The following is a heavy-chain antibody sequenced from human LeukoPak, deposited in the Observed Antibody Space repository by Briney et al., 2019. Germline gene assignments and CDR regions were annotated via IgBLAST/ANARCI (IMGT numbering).Heavy chain of an antibody. Sequence: QTGGSLRLSCAASRFTFSSYAMSWVRQAPGKGLEWVSGVSGNGAGTYYADSVKGRFTISRDNSKNMLYLQMNSLRAEDTAVYYCAKTPWYSSGWCIDYWGQGTLVTVSS. D-gene: IGHD6-13*01. CDR3: AKTPWYSSGWCIDY. CDR1: RFTFSSYA. CDR2: VSGNGAGT. J-gene: IGHJ4*02. V-gene: IGHV3-23*01.